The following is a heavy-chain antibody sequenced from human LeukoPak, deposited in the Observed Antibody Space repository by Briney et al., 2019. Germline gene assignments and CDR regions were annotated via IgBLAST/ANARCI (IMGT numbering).Heavy chain of an antibody. V-gene: IGHV3-23*01. D-gene: IGHD3-22*01. Sequence: GGSLRLSCAASGFTFSSYAMNWVRQAPGKGLEWASSVSASGGSTYYADSVKGRSTISRDNSKNTLYLQMNSLRAEDTAVYYCAKVASSGYYQLAPFEYGGQGTLVTVSS. CDR2: VSASGGST. CDR3: AKVASSGYYQLAPFEY. J-gene: IGHJ4*02. CDR1: GFTFSSYA.